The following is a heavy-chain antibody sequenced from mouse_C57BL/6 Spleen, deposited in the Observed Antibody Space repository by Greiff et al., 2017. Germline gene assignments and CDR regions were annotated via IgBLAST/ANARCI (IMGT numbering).Heavy chain of an antibody. CDR2: IDPSDSYT. J-gene: IGHJ2*01. Sequence: VQLQQPGAELVMPGASVKLSCKASGYTFTSYGMHWVKQRPGQGLEWIGEIDPSDSYTNYNQKFKGKSTLTVDKSSSTAYMQLSSLTSEDSAVYYCARNPQLTGFLFDYWGQGTTLTVSS. D-gene: IGHD4-1*01. V-gene: IGHV1-69*01. CDR1: GYTFTSYG. CDR3: ARNPQLTGFLFDY.